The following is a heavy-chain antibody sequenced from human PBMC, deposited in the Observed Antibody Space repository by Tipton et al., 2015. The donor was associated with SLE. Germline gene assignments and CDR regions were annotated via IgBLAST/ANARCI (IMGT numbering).Heavy chain of an antibody. V-gene: IGHV3-23*03. Sequence: GSLRLSCAASGFTFSSYAMSWVRQAPGKGLEWVSVIYSGGSSTYYADSVKGRFTISRDNSKNTLYLQMNSLRAEDTAVYYCAKSLLVGRARDDAFDIWGQGTMVTVSS. CDR1: GFTFSSYA. CDR3: AKSLLVGRARDDAFDI. D-gene: IGHD2-15*01. J-gene: IGHJ3*02. CDR2: IYSGGSST.